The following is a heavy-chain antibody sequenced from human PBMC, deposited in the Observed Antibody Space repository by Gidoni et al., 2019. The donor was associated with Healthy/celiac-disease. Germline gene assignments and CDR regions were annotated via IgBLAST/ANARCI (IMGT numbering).Heavy chain of an antibody. Sequence: QVQLVHSGAEVKKPGAPAKVSCQAPGYTFTSYDINWVRQATGQGLEWMGWMKPNIGNTGYAKKFQCIVTMTRNTSITTNYMELSSLRSEDTAVYDCASGLRYCSDGGCYSGRGWFDPWGQGTLVTVSS. CDR3: ASGLRYCSDGGCYSGRGWFDP. D-gene: IGHD2-15*01. CDR2: MKPNIGNT. CDR1: GYTFTSYD. J-gene: IGHJ5*02. V-gene: IGHV1-8*01.